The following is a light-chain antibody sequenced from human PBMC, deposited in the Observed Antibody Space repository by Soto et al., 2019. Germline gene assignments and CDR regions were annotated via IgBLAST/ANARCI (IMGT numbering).Light chain of an antibody. Sequence: DIQMTQSPSTLSASVGDRVTITCRASQSISSWLAWYQQKPGKAPTLLIYKASSLESGAPSRFSGSGSGTEFTLTNSSLQPDDFATYYCQQYNSYPTFGQGTKVEIK. CDR1: QSISSW. V-gene: IGKV1-5*03. CDR2: KAS. CDR3: QQYNSYPT. J-gene: IGKJ1*01.